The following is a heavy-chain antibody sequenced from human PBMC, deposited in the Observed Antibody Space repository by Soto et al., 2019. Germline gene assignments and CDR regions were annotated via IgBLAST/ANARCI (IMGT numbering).Heavy chain of an antibody. V-gene: IGHV1-24*01. J-gene: IGHJ3*02. CDR1: GYTLTELS. CDR2: FDPEDGET. D-gene: IGHD7-27*01. CDR3: ATPLAQNWGSRGDAFDI. Sequence: ASVKVSCKVSGYTLTELSMHWVRQAPGKGLEWMGGFDPEDGETIYAQKFQGRVTMTEDTSTDTAYMELSSLRSEDTAVYYCATPLAQNWGSRGDAFDIWGQGTMVTVSS.